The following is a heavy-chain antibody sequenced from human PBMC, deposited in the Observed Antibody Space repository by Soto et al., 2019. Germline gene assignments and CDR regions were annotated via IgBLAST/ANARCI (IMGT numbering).Heavy chain of an antibody. CDR1: GFTFSGFG. J-gene: IGHJ4*02. CDR3: ARDGEFHDSSGKFDY. CDR2: TWFDGSNE. V-gene: IGHV3-33*01. D-gene: IGHD3-22*01. Sequence: QVQLVESGGGVVRPGASLRLSCVASGFTFSGFGMNWVRLAPGKGLEWVAITWFDGSNEFYADSVKGRFTISRDNSKNTVYLQMNSLRADDTAIYYCARDGEFHDSSGKFDYWGQGTLVTVSS.